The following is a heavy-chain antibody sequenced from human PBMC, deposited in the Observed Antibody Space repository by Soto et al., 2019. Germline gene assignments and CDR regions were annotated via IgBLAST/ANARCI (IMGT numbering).Heavy chain of an antibody. CDR3: GRPPGYSGGWKFAR. CDR1: GFTFSSYS. J-gene: IGHJ4*02. V-gene: IGHV3-48*01. CDR2: ISSSSSTI. D-gene: IGHD6-19*01. Sequence: GGSMRLSCAASGFTFSSYSMNWVRQAPGKGLEWVSYISSSSSTIYYADSVKGRFTISRDNAKNSLYLQMNSLRAEDTAVYYCGRPPGYSGGWKFARGGRGTRLPVSA.